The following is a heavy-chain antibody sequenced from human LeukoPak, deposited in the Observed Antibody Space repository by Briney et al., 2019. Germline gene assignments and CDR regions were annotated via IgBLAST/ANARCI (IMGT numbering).Heavy chain of an antibody. D-gene: IGHD2-21*02. V-gene: IGHV3-23*01. J-gene: IGHJ5*02. CDR2: ISGSGGST. CDR1: GFTFSDYN. CDR3: AKGEYCGGDCYSTGLFDP. Sequence: GGSLRLSCAASGFTFSDYNMRWIRQAPGKGLEWVSAISGSGGSTYYADSVKGRFTISRDNSKNTLYLQMNSLRAEDTAVYYCAKGEYCGGDCYSTGLFDPWGQGTLVTVSS.